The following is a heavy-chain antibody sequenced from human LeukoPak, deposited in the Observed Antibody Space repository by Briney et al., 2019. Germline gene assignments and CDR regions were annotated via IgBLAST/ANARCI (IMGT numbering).Heavy chain of an antibody. Sequence: GGSLRLSCAASGFTFSSYSMNWVRQAPGKGLEWVSSISSSSSYIYYADSVKGRFTISRDNAKNSLYLQMNSLRAEDTAVYYCARDDKWLMATWIDYWGQGTLVTVSS. CDR3: ARDDKWLMATWIDY. D-gene: IGHD5-12*01. J-gene: IGHJ4*02. V-gene: IGHV3-21*01. CDR1: GFTFSSYS. CDR2: ISSSSSYI.